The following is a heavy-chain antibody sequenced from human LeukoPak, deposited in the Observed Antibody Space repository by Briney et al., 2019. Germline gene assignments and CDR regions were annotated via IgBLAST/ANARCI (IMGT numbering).Heavy chain of an antibody. V-gene: IGHV4-34*01. D-gene: IGHD3-22*01. CDR1: DGSFSGYY. CDR3: ARYSGYYLSYFDY. CDR2: INHSGGT. Sequence: SETLSLTCAVYDGSFSGYYWSWIRQPPGKGLEWIGEINHSGGTNYNPSLKSRVTISVDTSKNQFSLKLSSVTAADTAMYYCARYSGYYLSYFDYWGQGTLVTVSS. J-gene: IGHJ4*02.